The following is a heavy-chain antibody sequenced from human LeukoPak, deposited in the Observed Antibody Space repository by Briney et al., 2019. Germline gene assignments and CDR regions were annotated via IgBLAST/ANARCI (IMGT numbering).Heavy chain of an antibody. CDR2: IYYSGST. V-gene: IGHV4-59*01. D-gene: IGHD3-10*01. CDR3: ARFTNSGSYSYYYYYYMDV. Sequence: PSETLSLTCTVSGGSISSYYWSWIRQPAGKGLEWIGYIYYSGSTYYNPSLKSRVTISVDTSKNQFSLKLSSVTAADTAVYYCARFTNSGSYSYYYYYYMDVWGKGTTVTVSS. J-gene: IGHJ6*03. CDR1: GGSISSYY.